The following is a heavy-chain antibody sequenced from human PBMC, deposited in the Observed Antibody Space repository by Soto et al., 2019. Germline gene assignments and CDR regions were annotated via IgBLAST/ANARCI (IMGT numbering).Heavy chain of an antibody. CDR2: ISGSGGST. V-gene: IGHV3-23*01. CDR1: GFTFSSYA. J-gene: IGHJ4*02. D-gene: IGHD4-17*01. CDR3: AKDSPHLTMVTTFSY. Sequence: LGGSLRLSCAASGFTFSSYAMSWVRQAPGKGLEWVSAISGSGGSTYYADSVKGRFTISRDNSKNTLYLQMKSLRAEDTAVYYCAKDSPHLTMVTTFSYWGQGTMVTVSS.